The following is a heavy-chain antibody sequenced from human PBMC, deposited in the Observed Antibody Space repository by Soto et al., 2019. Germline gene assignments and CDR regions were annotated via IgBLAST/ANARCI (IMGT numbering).Heavy chain of an antibody. D-gene: IGHD2-2*01. V-gene: IGHV3-49*03. CDR1: GFTFGDYA. Sequence: GGSLRLSCTASGFTFGDYAMSWFRQAPGKGLEWVGFFRSKAYGGTTEYAASGKGRFTISRDDSKSIAYQQMNSLKTEDRAVYYCTSDWKYCSSTSCYSYYYYYMDVWGKGTTVTVSS. CDR2: FRSKAYGGTT. J-gene: IGHJ6*03. CDR3: TSDWKYCSSTSCYSYYYYYMDV.